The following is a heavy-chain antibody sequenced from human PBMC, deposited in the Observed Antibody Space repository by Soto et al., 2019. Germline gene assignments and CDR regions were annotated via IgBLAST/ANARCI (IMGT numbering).Heavy chain of an antibody. V-gene: IGHV4-59*01. CDR2: ISRGGSS. CDR1: GGSIFSDD. J-gene: IGHJ5*02. Sequence: PSETLSLTCTVSGGSIFSDDWTWIRQPPGKGMEWIGYISRGGSSRYDPSLKGRVTVSTDTSKTKVSLKLTYVTGADTAVYYCARGYWFDPWGPGTLVTVSS. CDR3: ARGYWFDP.